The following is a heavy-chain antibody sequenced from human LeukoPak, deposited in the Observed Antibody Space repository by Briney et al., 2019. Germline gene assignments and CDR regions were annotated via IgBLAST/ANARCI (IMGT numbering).Heavy chain of an antibody. CDR2: ISGSGGST. J-gene: IGHJ4*02. CDR1: GFTFSSYA. CDR3: ARDITMVRGALH. D-gene: IGHD3-10*01. V-gene: IGHV3-23*01. Sequence: GGSLRLSCAASGFTFSSYAMSWVRQAPGKGLEWVSAISGSGGSTYYADSVKGRFTISRDNAKNSLYLQMNSLRAEDTAVYYCARDITMVRGALHWGQGTLVTVSS.